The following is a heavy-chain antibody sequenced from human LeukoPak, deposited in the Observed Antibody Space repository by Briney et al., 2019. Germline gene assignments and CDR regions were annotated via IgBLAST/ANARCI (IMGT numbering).Heavy chain of an antibody. CDR1: GGSISSYY. V-gene: IGHV4-59*08. CDR3: ARQPSYLDSSRYLYVFFDY. CDR2: IYYSGST. J-gene: IGHJ4*02. Sequence: SETLSLTCTVSGGSISSYYSSWGRQPPRKGLGWIGYIYYSGSTNYNPPPTSRVTISVDTSKNQFSLNLSSVTAADTALYYCARQPSYLDSSRYLYVFFDYWGQGTLVTVSS. D-gene: IGHD3-22*01.